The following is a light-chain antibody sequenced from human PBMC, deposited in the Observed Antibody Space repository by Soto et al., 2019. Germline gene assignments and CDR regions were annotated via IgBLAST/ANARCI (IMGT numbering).Light chain of an antibody. Sequence: EIVMTQSPATLSVSPGERATLSCRASQSVSSNLAWYQQKPGQAPRLLIYGASTRATGIPARFSGSGSGTEFTLTISSLQSEAFAVYYCQQYNNWPPEYTFGQGTKVDIK. CDR1: QSVSSN. V-gene: IGKV3-15*01. CDR2: GAS. J-gene: IGKJ2*01. CDR3: QQYNNWPPEYT.